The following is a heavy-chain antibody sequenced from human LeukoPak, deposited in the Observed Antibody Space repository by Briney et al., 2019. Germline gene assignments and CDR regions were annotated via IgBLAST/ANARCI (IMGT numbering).Heavy chain of an antibody. V-gene: IGHV3-21*01. D-gene: IGHD6-19*01. CDR2: ISSSSTYI. CDR3: ARGLEQWLAFDY. Sequence: GGSLRLSCAASGFTFSSYSMNWVRQAPGKGLEWVSSISSSSTYIYYAGSVKGRFTISRDNAKNSLFLQMNSLRVEDTAVYYCARGLEQWLAFDYWGQGTLVTVSS. CDR1: GFTFSSYS. J-gene: IGHJ4*02.